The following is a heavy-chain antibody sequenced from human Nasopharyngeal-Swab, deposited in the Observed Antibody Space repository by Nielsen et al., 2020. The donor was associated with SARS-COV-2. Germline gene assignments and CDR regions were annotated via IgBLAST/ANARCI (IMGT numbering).Heavy chain of an antibody. CDR1: GFSLSNARMG. J-gene: IGHJ4*02. D-gene: IGHD3-9*01. Sequence: SGPTLVKPTETLTLTCTASGFSLSNARMGVSWIRQPPGKALEWLAHIFSNDEKSYSTSLKSRLTISKDTSKSQVVLTMTNMDPVDTATYYCARIAADNDILTGYYSDYFDYWGQGTLVTVSS. V-gene: IGHV2-26*01. CDR2: IFSNDEK. CDR3: ARIAADNDILTGYYSDYFDY.